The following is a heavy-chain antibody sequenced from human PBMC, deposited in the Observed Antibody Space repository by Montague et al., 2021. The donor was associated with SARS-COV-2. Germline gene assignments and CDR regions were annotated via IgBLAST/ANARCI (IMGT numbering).Heavy chain of an antibody. J-gene: IGHJ4*02. CDR3: ARGVVGARPVVDY. CDR1: GEPISGFF. D-gene: IGHD2-15*01. Sequence: SETLSLTCSVSGEPISGFFCNWIRQPAAPGLELIGRIYASGGTDYNPSLASRVPMSVDTSKNQFSLKVNSVTAADTAMYYCARGVVGARPVVDYWGRGTMVTVSS. CDR2: IYASGGT. V-gene: IGHV4-4*07.